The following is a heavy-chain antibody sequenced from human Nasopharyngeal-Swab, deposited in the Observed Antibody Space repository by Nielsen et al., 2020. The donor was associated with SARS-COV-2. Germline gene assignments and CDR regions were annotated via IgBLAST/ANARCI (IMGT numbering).Heavy chain of an antibody. D-gene: IGHD3-22*01. CDR1: GGSISSGGYS. CDR2: TYHSGST. CDR3: ARSDYYEYYAFDI. J-gene: IGHJ3*02. V-gene: IGHV4-30-2*01. Sequence: SETLSLTCAVSGGSISSGGYSWSWIRQPPGKGLEWIGYTYHSGSTYYNPSLKSRVTISVDRSKNQFSLKLSSVTAADTAVYYCARSDYYEYYAFDIWGQGTMVTVSS.